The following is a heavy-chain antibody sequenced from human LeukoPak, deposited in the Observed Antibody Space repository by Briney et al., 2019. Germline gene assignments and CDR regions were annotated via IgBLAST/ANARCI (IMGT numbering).Heavy chain of an antibody. CDR2: TYHSGST. D-gene: IGHD5-18*01. CDR1: GGSISRTGYY. V-gene: IGHV4-30-2*01. J-gene: IGHJ3*02. CDR3: ARGVDTASGDGFDI. Sequence: PSETLSLTCTVSGGSISRTGYYWSWIRQPPGQGLEWLAYTYHSGSTYYNPSLKSRLTISLDRSRNQFSLKLSSVTAADSAVYYCARGVDTASGDGFDIWGQGTMVTVSS.